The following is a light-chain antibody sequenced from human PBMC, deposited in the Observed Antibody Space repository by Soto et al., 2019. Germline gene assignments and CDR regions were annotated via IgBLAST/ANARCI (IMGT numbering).Light chain of an antibody. V-gene: IGKV3-11*01. CDR2: DAF. CDR3: QQRSNWPRT. Sequence: DIVLTQSPATLPLSPGETATLSCRASQSVSSYLAWYQQKPGQAPRLLIYDAFKRAAGVPARFSGSGSGTDFTLTISTLEPDDFAVYYCQQRSNWPRTFGQGTKVEIK. CDR1: QSVSSY. J-gene: IGKJ1*01.